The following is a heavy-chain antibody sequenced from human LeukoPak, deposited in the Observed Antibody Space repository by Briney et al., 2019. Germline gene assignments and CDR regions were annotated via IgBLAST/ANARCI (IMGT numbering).Heavy chain of an antibody. CDR2: IWYDGSNK. Sequence: GGSLRLSCAASGFTFSSYGMCWVRQAPGKGLEWVAVIWYDGSNKYYADSVKGRFTISRDNSKNTLYLQMNSLRAEDTAVYYCVRELEGGLGDYWGQGTLVTVSS. J-gene: IGHJ4*02. D-gene: IGHD2-15*01. CDR1: GFTFSSYG. CDR3: VRELEGGLGDY. V-gene: IGHV3-33*07.